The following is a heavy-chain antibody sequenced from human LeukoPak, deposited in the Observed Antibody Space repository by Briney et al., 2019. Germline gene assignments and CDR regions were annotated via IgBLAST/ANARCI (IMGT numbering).Heavy chain of an antibody. D-gene: IGHD2-15*01. CDR3: ARDQGYCSGGRCYYWYFGL. CDR2: IYYSGST. J-gene: IGHJ2*01. Sequence: SETLSLTCTVSGGSIRSYYWSWIRQPPGKGLEWIGYIYYSGSTNYNPSLKNRVSISVDTSKNQFSLKLSSVTAADTAVYYCARDQGYCSGGRCYYWYFGLWGRGTLVTVSS. CDR1: GGSIRSYY. V-gene: IGHV4-59*01.